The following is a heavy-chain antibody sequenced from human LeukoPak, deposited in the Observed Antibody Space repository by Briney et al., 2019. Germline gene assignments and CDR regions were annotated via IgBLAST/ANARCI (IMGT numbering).Heavy chain of an antibody. CDR2: IYYSGST. D-gene: IGHD3-10*01. J-gene: IGHJ4*02. CDR3: ARVGGSEPFDY. CDR1: GGSISSGGYY. V-gene: IGHV4-31*03. Sequence: SETLSLTCTVSGGSISSGGYYWSWIRQHPGQGLEWIGYIYYSGSTYYNPSLKSRVTISVDTSKNQFSLKLSSVTAADTAVYYCARVGGSEPFDYWGQGTLVTVSS.